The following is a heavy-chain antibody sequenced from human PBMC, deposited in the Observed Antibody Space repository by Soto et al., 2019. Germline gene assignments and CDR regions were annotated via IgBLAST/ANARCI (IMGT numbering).Heavy chain of an antibody. CDR1: GFSLSTSGVG. D-gene: IGHD1-26*01. CDR2: IYWDDDK. CDR3: AHMGSYRNWFDP. J-gene: IGHJ5*02. Sequence: QITLKESGPTLVKPTQTLTLTCTFSGFSLSTSGVGVGWIRQPRGKALEWLALIYWDDDKRYSPSLKSRLTITKDTSKNQVVRTMTNMDPVDTATYYCAHMGSYRNWFDPWVQGTLVTVSS. V-gene: IGHV2-5*02.